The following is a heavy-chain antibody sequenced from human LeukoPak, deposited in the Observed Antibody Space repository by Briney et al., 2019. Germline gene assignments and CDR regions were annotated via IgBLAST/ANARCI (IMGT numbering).Heavy chain of an antibody. Sequence: PGRFLRLSCAASGFTFSSYGIHWVRQAPGKGLEWVAVISYDGINKYYAESVKGRFTISRDNSKNTLYLQMNSLRAEDTAVYYCAKDGQKYYDHGMDVWGQGTTVNVSS. CDR1: GFTFSSYG. CDR2: ISYDGINK. CDR3: AKDGQKYYDHGMDV. J-gene: IGHJ6*02. V-gene: IGHV3-30*18.